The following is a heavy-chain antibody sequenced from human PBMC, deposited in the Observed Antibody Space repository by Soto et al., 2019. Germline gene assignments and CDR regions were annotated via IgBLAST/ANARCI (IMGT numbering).Heavy chain of an antibody. CDR3: ARDGPYGMDV. CDR2: VYRTGST. Sequence: SETLSLTCAVSGYSISSGYNWGWIRQPPGKGLEWIGSVYRTGSTYYNSSLKSRVTISVDTSKNQFSLKLKDVTAADTAVYYCARDGPYGMDVWGQGTTVTVSS. CDR1: GYSISSGYN. V-gene: IGHV4-38-2*02. J-gene: IGHJ6*02.